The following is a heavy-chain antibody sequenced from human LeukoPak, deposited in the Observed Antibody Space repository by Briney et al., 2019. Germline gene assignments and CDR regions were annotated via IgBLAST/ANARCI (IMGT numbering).Heavy chain of an antibody. CDR1: GFTVSSNY. Sequence: PGGSLRLSCAASGFTVSSNYMSWVRQAPGKELEWVSVIYSGGSTYYADSVKGRFTISRDNSKNTLYLQMNSLRAEDTAVYYCARAYSSSSHFDYWGQGTLVTVSS. CDR3: ARAYSSSSHFDY. J-gene: IGHJ4*02. V-gene: IGHV3-53*01. CDR2: IYSGGST. D-gene: IGHD6-6*01.